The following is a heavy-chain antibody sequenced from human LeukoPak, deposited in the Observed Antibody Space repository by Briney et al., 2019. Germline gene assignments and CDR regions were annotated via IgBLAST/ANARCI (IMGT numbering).Heavy chain of an antibody. D-gene: IGHD2-2*01. J-gene: IGHJ4*02. CDR3: AKDRWASCFPGPRFDY. Sequence: GGSLRLSCAASGFTFSSYAMSWVRQAPGKGLEWVSAISGSGGSTYYADSVKGRFTISRDNSKNTLYLQMNSLRAEDTAVYYCAKDRWASCFPGPRFDYWGQGTLVTVSS. V-gene: IGHV3-23*01. CDR2: ISGSGGST. CDR1: GFTFSSYA.